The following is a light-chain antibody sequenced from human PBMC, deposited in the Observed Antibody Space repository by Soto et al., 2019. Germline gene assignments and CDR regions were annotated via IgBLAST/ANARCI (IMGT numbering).Light chain of an antibody. CDR1: HDIGNY. Sequence: DIQMTQSPPYLSASIGDRVTITCQASHDIGNYLNWYQHKPGKAPNLVIYGAFNLETWVPSRFSGGGSGTDFTFTISSLRPEDIATYYCQHSDHLPLFGLGTKVDIK. J-gene: IGKJ3*01. CDR2: GAF. V-gene: IGKV1-33*01. CDR3: QHSDHLPL.